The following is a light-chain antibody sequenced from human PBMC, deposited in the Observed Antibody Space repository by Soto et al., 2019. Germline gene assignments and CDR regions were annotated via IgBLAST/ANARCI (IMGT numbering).Light chain of an antibody. CDR1: QSISSR. Sequence: DIQMTQSPSTLSASVLDIVNITLLASQSISSRLAWYQQKPGKAPKFLVYDASNLESGVPSRFSGSGSGTEFTLTISSLQPDDFATYYCQQYNSYSVTFGQGTKVDI. CDR2: DAS. V-gene: IGKV1-5*01. CDR3: QQYNSYSVT. J-gene: IGKJ1*01.